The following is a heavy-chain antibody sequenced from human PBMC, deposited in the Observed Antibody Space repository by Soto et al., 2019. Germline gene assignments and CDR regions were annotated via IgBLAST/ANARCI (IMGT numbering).Heavy chain of an antibody. J-gene: IGHJ4*02. CDR1: GGSISSYY. CDR2: IYYSGST. Sequence: PSETLSLTCTVSGGSISSYYWSWIRQPPGKGLEWIGYIYYSGSTNYNPSLKSRVTISVDTSKNQFSLKLSSVTAADTAVYYCATGGPRTEGIPTLFDYWGQGTLVTVSS. CDR3: ATGGPRTEGIPTLFDY. V-gene: IGHV4-59*01. D-gene: IGHD2-2*02.